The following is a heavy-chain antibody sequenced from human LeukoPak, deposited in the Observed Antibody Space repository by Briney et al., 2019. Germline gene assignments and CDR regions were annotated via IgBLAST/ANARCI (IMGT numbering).Heavy chain of an antibody. D-gene: IGHD2-2*01. Sequence: GGSLRLSCAASGFTFDDYGMSWDRQAPGKGLEWVSGINWNGGSTGYADSVKGRFTISRDNAKNSLYLQMNSLRAEDTALYYCAGEYCSSTSCPTEGWFDPWGQGTLVTVSS. CDR2: INWNGGST. V-gene: IGHV3-20*04. J-gene: IGHJ5*02. CDR1: GFTFDDYG. CDR3: AGEYCSSTSCPTEGWFDP.